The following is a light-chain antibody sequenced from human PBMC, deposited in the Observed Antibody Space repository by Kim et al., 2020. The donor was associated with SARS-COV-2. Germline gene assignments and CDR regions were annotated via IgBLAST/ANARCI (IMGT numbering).Light chain of an antibody. CDR2: YDT. CDR1: NIGSKN. J-gene: IGLJ1*01. V-gene: IGLV3-21*04. CDR3: QVWDSSSDHYV. Sequence: SYELTQPPSVSVAPGKTARITCGGNNIGSKNVHWYQQKPGQAPVLVIYYDTDRPSGIPERFSGSNSGNTATLTISRVEAGDEADYYCQVWDSSSDHYVFGTGTKVTVL.